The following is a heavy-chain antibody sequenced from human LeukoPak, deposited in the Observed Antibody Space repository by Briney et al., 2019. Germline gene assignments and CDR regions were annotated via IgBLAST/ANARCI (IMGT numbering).Heavy chain of an antibody. V-gene: IGHV3-48*01. CDR2: ISSSSSTI. CDR1: GFTFSSYS. CDR3: ARDPYYYDSSGYYHYYYYYMDV. D-gene: IGHD3-22*01. Sequence: GGSLRLSCAASGFTFSSYSMNWVRQAPGKGLEGVSYISSSSSTIYYADSVKGRFTISRDNAKNSLYLQMNSLRAEDTAVYYCARDPYYYDSSGYYHYYYYYMDVWGRGTTVTVSS. J-gene: IGHJ6*03.